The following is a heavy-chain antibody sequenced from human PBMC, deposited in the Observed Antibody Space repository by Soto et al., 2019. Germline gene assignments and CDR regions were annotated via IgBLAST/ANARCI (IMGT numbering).Heavy chain of an antibody. Sequence: QVQLVQSGAEVKKPGSSVKVSCKASGGTFSSYTISWVRQAPGQGLEWVGRIIPILGIAYYAQRFQGRVPLTADKSTSTAYRELSSLRSEDTAVYYCALVGATPGGDYYYGMDVWGQGTTVTVSS. CDR1: GGTFSSYT. CDR2: IIPILGIA. V-gene: IGHV1-69*02. CDR3: ALVGATPGGDYYYGMDV. J-gene: IGHJ6*02. D-gene: IGHD1-26*01.